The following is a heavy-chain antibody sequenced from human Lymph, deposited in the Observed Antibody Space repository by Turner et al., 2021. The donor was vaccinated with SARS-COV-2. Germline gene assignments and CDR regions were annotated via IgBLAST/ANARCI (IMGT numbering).Heavy chain of an antibody. Sequence: QVQLVESGGGVVQPGRSLRLSCAASGFTFSSYAMHGVRQAPGKGLEWVAVISYDGSNKYYADSVKGRFTISRDNSKNTLYLQMNSLRAEDTAVYYCARSSIAARSWFDPWGQGTLVTVSS. D-gene: IGHD6-6*01. CDR3: ARSSIAARSWFDP. J-gene: IGHJ5*02. CDR2: ISYDGSNK. CDR1: GFTFSSYA. V-gene: IGHV3-30-3*01.